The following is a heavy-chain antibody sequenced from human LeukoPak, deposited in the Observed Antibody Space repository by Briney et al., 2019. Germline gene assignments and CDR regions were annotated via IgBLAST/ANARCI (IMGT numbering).Heavy chain of an antibody. CDR3: ARRLAYGSGSYYRGWFDP. CDR2: IYTSGST. V-gene: IGHV4-4*09. CDR1: GGSISSYY. D-gene: IGHD3-10*01. J-gene: IGHJ5*02. Sequence: SETLSHTCTVSGGSISSYYWSWIRQPPGKGLEWIGYIYTSGSTNYNPSLKSRVTISVDTSKNQFSLKLSSVTAADTAVYYCARRLAYGSGSYYRGWFDPWGQGTLVTVSS.